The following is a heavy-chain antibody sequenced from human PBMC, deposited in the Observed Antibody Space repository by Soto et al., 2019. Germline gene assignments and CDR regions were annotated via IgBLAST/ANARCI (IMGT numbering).Heavy chain of an antibody. CDR3: ARESEDLTSNFDY. Sequence: GGSLRLSCAASGFTFTRYSMNWVRQAPGKGLEWVSSISSTTNYIYYAGSMKGRFTVSRDNAKNSVYLEMNSLSAEDTAVYYCARESEDLTSNFDYWGQGTLVTVSS. CDR2: ISSTTNYI. CDR1: GFTFTRYS. V-gene: IGHV3-21*01. J-gene: IGHJ4*02.